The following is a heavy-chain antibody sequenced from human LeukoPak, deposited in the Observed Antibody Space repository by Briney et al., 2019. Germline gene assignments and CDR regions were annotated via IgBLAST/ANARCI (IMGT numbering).Heavy chain of an antibody. CDR1: GGTFSSYA. J-gene: IGHJ3*02. CDR2: IIPILGIA. V-gene: IGHV1-69*04. D-gene: IGHD1-26*01. Sequence: GASVKVSCKASGGTFSSYAISWVRQAPGQGLEWMGRIIPILGIANYAQKFQGRVTITADKSTSTAYMELSSLRVEDTAVYYCLTVVETTIAAFDIWGQGTMVTVSS. CDR3: LTVVETTIAAFDI.